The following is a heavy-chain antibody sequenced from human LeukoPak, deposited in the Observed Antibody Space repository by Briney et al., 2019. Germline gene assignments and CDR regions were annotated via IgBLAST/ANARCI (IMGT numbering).Heavy chain of an antibody. CDR3: ARDSSYCSGGSCYSHYYYMDV. CDR1: GGSISSYY. D-gene: IGHD2-15*01. Sequence: SETLSLTCTVSGGSISSYYWSWIRQPAVKGLEWIGRIYTSGSTNYNPSLKSRVTMSVDTSKNQFSLKLSSVTAADTAVYYCARDSSYCSGGSCYSHYYYMDVWGKGTTVTVSS. J-gene: IGHJ6*03. CDR2: IYTSGST. V-gene: IGHV4-4*07.